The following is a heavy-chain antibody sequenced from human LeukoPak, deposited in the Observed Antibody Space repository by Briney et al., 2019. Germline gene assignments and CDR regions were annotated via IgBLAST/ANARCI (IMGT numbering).Heavy chain of an antibody. D-gene: IGHD2-2*01. V-gene: IGHV4-59*12. CDR2: IYYSGST. Sequence: SETLSLTCTVSGGSISSYSWSWIRQPPGKGLEWIGYIYYSGSTNYNPSLKSRVTISVDTSKNQFSLKLSSVTAADTAVYYCARGRYCSSTSCYYYYYYGMDVWGQGTTVTVSS. J-gene: IGHJ6*02. CDR1: GGSISSYS. CDR3: ARGRYCSSTSCYYYYYYGMDV.